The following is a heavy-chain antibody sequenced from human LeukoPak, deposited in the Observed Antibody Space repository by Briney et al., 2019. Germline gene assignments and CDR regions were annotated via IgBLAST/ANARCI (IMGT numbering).Heavy chain of an antibody. Sequence: GRSLRLSCAASGFTFDDYAMHWVRQAPGKGLEWVSGISWNSGSIGYADSVKGRFTISRDNAQNSLYLQMNSLRAEDSSVYYCARPTTVTTISADAFDIWGQGTMVTVSS. CDR3: ARPTTVTTISADAFDI. V-gene: IGHV3-9*01. CDR2: ISWNSGSI. D-gene: IGHD4-17*01. J-gene: IGHJ3*02. CDR1: GFTFDDYA.